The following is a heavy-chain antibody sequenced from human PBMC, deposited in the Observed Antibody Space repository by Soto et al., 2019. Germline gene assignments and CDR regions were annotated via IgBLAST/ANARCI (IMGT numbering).Heavy chain of an antibody. Sequence: QVQLQESGPGLVKPSQTLSLTCTVSGGSISSSGYYWSWIRQHPGKGLEWIGYIYDSGSTYYNPSLKSRVTISVDTSKNQFSLKLSSVIAADTAVYYCAREEGGGYDHRWFDPWGPGTLVTVSS. D-gene: IGHD5-12*01. CDR2: IYDSGST. CDR3: AREEGGGYDHRWFDP. CDR1: GGSISSSGYY. J-gene: IGHJ5*02. V-gene: IGHV4-31*03.